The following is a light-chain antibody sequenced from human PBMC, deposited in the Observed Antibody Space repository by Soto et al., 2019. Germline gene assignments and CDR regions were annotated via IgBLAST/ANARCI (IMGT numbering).Light chain of an antibody. V-gene: IGKV3-20*01. J-gene: IGKJ1*01. CDR2: GAS. CDR1: QSFHTNY. Sequence: EIVLTQSPGTLSLSPGERATLSCRASQSFHTNYLAWYQHRPGQAPRLLIYGASIRASGIPERFSGRGSGTDFTLTISRLEPEDSAVYYCQQYGSSGTFGQGTKVEIK. CDR3: QQYGSSGT.